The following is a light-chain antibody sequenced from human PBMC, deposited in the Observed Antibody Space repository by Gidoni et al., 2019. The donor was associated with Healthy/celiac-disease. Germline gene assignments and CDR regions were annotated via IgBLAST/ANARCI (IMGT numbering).Light chain of an antibody. CDR1: QSISSY. J-gene: IGKJ1*01. V-gene: IGKV1-39*01. Sequence: DIQMTQSPSSLSASVGDRVTITCRASQSISSYLNWYQQKPGQAPKLLSYAASSLQSGVPSRFSGSGSGTDFTLTISSRQPEDFATYYCQQSYSTWTFGQGTKVEIK. CDR3: QQSYSTWT. CDR2: AAS.